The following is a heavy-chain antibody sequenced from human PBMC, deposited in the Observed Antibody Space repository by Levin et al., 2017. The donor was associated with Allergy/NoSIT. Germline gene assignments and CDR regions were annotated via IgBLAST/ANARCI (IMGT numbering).Heavy chain of an antibody. CDR3: AGTFRTYYYGMDV. V-gene: IGHV3-9*01. CDR1: GFTFDDYA. Sequence: GGSLRLSCAASGFTFDDYAMHWVRQAPGKGLEWVSGISWNSGSIGYADSVKGRFTISRDNAKNSLYLQMNSLRAEDTALYYCAGTFRTYYYGMDVWGQGTTVTVSS. D-gene: IGHD1-14*01. J-gene: IGHJ6*02. CDR2: ISWNSGSI.